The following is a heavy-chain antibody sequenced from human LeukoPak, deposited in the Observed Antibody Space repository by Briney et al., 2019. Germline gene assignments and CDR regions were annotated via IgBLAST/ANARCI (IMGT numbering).Heavy chain of an antibody. J-gene: IGHJ1*01. D-gene: IGHD6-25*01. CDR2: IYNSGST. V-gene: IGHV4-39*01. CDR3: ARHPHRGAEYLHH. CDR1: GGSLSSSRYY. Sequence: PSETLSLTCTVSGGSLSSSRYYWGWIRQPPGKGLEWIGSIYNSGSTYYNPSLKSRVTISVDTSKNQFSLKMTSVTAADTAVYYCARHPHRGAEYLHHWGQGTLVTVSS.